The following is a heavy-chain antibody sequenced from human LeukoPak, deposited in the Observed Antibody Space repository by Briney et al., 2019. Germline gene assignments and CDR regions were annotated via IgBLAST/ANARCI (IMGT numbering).Heavy chain of an antibody. Sequence: ASVKVSCKASGYTFTSYDINWVRQATGQGLEWMGWMNPNSGNTGYAQKFQGRVTMTRNTSISTAYMELSSLRSEDTAVYYCARGTYVLRFLEWLLTHNWFDPWGQGTLVTVSS. CDR3: ARGTYVLRFLEWLLTHNWFDP. CDR2: MNPNSGNT. CDR1: GYTFTSYD. V-gene: IGHV1-8*01. J-gene: IGHJ5*02. D-gene: IGHD3-3*01.